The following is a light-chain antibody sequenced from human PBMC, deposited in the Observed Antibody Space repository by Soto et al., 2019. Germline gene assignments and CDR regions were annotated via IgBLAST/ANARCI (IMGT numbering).Light chain of an antibody. CDR3: QQFNSYPIT. CDR1: QGISSA. J-gene: IGKJ5*01. V-gene: IGKV1-13*02. CDR2: DAS. Sequence: AIQLTQSPSSLSASVGDRVTITCRASQGISSALAWYQQKPGKAPKLLIYDASSLASGVPSRFSGSGSGTDFTLTISRLQPEDFATYYCQQFNSYPITFGQGTRLEIK.